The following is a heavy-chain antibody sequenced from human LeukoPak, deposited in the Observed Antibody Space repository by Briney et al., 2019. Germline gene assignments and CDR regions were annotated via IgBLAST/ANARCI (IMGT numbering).Heavy chain of an antibody. CDR3: AKGHSSGYYYGIGDY. V-gene: IGHV3-9*01. D-gene: IGHD3-22*01. Sequence: QSGGSLRLSCAASGFTFDDYAMHWVRQAPGKGLEWVSGISWNSGSIGYADSVKGRFTISRDNAKNSLYLQMNSLRAEDTALYYCAKGHSSGYYYGIGDYWGQGTLVTVSS. CDR2: ISWNSGSI. CDR1: GFTFDDYA. J-gene: IGHJ4*02.